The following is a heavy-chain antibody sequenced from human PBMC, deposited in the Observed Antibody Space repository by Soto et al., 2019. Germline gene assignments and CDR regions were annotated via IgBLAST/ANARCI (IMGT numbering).Heavy chain of an antibody. D-gene: IGHD3-3*01. CDR2: IYYSGRT. CDR3: AREGDGSYYDGVDP. J-gene: IGHJ5*02. V-gene: IGHV4-61*08. CDR1: GGSVSSGGYN. Sequence: QVQLQESGPGLVKPSEPLSLTCTVSGGSVSSGGYNWSWIRQPPGKGLEWIGYIYYSGRTNYNPSLKSRVTISVDTSKNQFSLKLSSVTAADTAVYYCAREGDGSYYDGVDPWGQGTLVTVSS.